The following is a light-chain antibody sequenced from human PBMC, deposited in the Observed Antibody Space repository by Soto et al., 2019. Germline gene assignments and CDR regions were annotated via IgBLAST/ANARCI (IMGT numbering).Light chain of an antibody. J-gene: IGLJ1*01. V-gene: IGLV2-11*01. CDR3: CSYAGSYTYV. CDR1: SSDVGGYNY. Sequence: QSALTQPRSVSGSPGQSVTISCTGTSSDVGGYNYVSWYQQHPGKAPKLMIYDVSKRPSGVPDRFSGSKSGNTASLTISGLQAEDEADYYCCSYAGSYTYVLGTGPKLTVL. CDR2: DVS.